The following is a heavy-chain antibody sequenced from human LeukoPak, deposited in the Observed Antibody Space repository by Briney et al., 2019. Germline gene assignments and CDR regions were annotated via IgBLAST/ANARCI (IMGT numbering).Heavy chain of an antibody. V-gene: IGHV4-59*07. Sequence: SDTLSLTCSVSGGSFSSHNWNWIRHSPGKGREWIGYIYSSGNTKYSPNVKSRVKISVDLSKNQFCLKLTSVTYEDTAVYYCARSGAKTVVLGWFDPWGQGTLVTVSS. D-gene: IGHD4-23*01. CDR3: ARSGAKTVVLGWFDP. J-gene: IGHJ5*02. CDR1: GGSFSSHN. CDR2: IYSSGNT.